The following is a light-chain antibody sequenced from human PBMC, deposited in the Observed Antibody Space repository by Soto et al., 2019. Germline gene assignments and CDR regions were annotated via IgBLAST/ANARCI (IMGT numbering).Light chain of an antibody. CDR1: SSNIGSKT. V-gene: IGLV1-44*01. Sequence: QSVLTQPPSASGTPGQRVTISCSGSSSNIGSKTVNWYQQLPGTAPKLLIYSNNQRPSGVPDRFSGSKSGTSASLAISWLQSEDEADYHCAAWDDSLNGPVFGGGTKLTVL. CDR2: SNN. J-gene: IGLJ3*02. CDR3: AAWDDSLNGPV.